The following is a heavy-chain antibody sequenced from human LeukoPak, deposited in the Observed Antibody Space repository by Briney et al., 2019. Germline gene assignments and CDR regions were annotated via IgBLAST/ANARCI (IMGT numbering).Heavy chain of an antibody. CDR1: GFTFSNAW. J-gene: IGHJ6*02. D-gene: IGHD3-10*01. Sequence: GGSLRLSCAASGFTFSNAWMSWVRQAPGKGLEWVGRIKSKTDGGTTDYAAPVKGRFTISRDDSKNTLYLQMNSLKTEDTAVYYCTTYQYGSGSYYYYYGMDVWGQGTTVTVSS. CDR2: IKSKTDGGTT. V-gene: IGHV3-15*01. CDR3: TTYQYGSGSYYYYYGMDV.